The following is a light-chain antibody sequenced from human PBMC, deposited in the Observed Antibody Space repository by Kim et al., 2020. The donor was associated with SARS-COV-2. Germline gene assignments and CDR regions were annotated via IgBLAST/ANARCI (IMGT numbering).Light chain of an antibody. CDR1: QIINNY. V-gene: IGKV1-39*01. CDR2: SAS. CDR3: QQSYLTPLT. J-gene: IGKJ4*01. Sequence: DIQMTQSPSSLSASIGDRVTITCRASQIINNYLNWYQQKPGRAPKLLIYSASTLQSGVPSRFSGSGFGTEFTLTNSSLQPEDFATYFCQQSYLTPLTFGGGTKVDIK.